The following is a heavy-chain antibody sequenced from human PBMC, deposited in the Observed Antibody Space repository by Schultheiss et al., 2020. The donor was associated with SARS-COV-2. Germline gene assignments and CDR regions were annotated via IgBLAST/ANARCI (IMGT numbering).Heavy chain of an antibody. CDR3: AREYSSSWPLGPDY. V-gene: IGHV3-71*01. CDR1: GFTFSSYA. Sequence: GGSLRLSCAASGFTFSSYAMSWVRQAPGKGLEWVGFTKNKTNRGTTEYAASVKGRSTISRDDSKSIAYLQMNSLKTEDTAVYYCAREYSSSWPLGPDYWGQGTLVTVSS. CDR2: TKNKTNRGTT. J-gene: IGHJ4*02. D-gene: IGHD6-13*01.